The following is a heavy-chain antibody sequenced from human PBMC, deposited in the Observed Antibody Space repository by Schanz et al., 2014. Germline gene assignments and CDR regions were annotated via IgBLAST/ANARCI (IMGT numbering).Heavy chain of an antibody. CDR1: GFTFSSYW. J-gene: IGHJ4*02. V-gene: IGHV3-74*02. Sequence: DVQLLESGGGLVQPGGSLRLSCAASGFTFSSYWMHWVRQVPGKGLVWVSRIKSDGSSTSYADSVKGRFTISRDNAKNTLYLQMNSLRAEDTAVYYCARIGGSVFDYWAQGTLVTVSS. D-gene: IGHD3-10*01. CDR3: ARIGGSVFDY. CDR2: IKSDGSST.